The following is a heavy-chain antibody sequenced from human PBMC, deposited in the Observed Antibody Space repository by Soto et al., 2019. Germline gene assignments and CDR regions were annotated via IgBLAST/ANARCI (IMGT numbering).Heavy chain of an antibody. J-gene: IGHJ4*02. D-gene: IGHD2-15*01. CDR1: GYTFTSYY. V-gene: IGHV1-46*03. Sequence: ASVKVSCKASGYTFTSYYMHWVRQAPGQGLEWMGIINPSGGSTSYARKFQGRVTMTRDTSTSTVYMELSSLRSEDTAVFYFARSTYCSGGSCPRYYFAYWGQGTLVTVSS. CDR3: ARSTYCSGGSCPRYYFAY. CDR2: INPSGGST.